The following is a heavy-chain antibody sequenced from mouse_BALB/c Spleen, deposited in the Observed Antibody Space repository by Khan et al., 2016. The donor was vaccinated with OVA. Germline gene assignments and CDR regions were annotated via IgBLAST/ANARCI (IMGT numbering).Heavy chain of an antibody. CDR1: GFTFSNYY. CDR3: ARGNYYRTPYFDY. Sequence: EVKLVESGGGLVKPGGSLKLSCAASGFTFSNYYMYWVRQTPEKRLEWVATISDGGGYTYYPDSVKGRFTISRDYAKHNLYLQMTGLKSEDTAVYYCARGNYYRTPYFDYWGQGTTLTVSS. J-gene: IGHJ2*01. V-gene: IGHV5-4*02. CDR2: ISDGGGYT. D-gene: IGHD1-1*01.